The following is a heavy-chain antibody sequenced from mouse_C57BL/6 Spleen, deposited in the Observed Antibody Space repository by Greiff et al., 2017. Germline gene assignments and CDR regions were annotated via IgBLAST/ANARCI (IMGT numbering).Heavy chain of an antibody. J-gene: IGHJ2*01. V-gene: IGHV1-82*01. CDR3: AQQLRRRGYFDY. D-gene: IGHD3-2*02. CDR1: GYAFSSSW. CDR2: IYPGDGDT. Sequence: VQLQESGPELVKPGASVKISCKASGYAFSSSWMNWVKQRPGKGLEWIGRIYPGDGDTNYNGKFKGKATLTADKSSSTAYMQLSSLTSEDSAVYFCAQQLRRRGYFDYWGQGTTLTVSS.